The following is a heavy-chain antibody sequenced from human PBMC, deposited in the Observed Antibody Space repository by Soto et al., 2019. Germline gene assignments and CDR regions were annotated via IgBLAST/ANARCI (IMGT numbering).Heavy chain of an antibody. V-gene: IGHV3-23*01. CDR2: ISGSGGST. CDR3: AKAAAAGLHFDY. Sequence: GGSLRLSCASSVFTFSSYAMSWVRQAPGKGLEWVSAISGSGGSTYYADSVKGRFTISRDNSKNTLYLQMNSLRAEDTAVYYCAKAAAAGLHFDYWGQGTLVTVSS. J-gene: IGHJ4*02. CDR1: VFTFSSYA. D-gene: IGHD6-13*01.